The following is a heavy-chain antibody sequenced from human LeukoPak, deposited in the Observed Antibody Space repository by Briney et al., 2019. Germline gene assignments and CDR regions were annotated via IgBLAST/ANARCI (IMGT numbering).Heavy chain of an antibody. CDR2: INPNSGNT. D-gene: IGHD1-26*01. CDR1: GYSFTGYY. Sequence: ASVRVSRKPSGYSFTGYYMHWARQAPGAGLEWMGWINPNSGNTNYAQKHEGRVTMTTDTSTSTAYKELRSQRSDDTAVYYCARDGEWEQLGAFDIGGQGTMVTVSS. V-gene: IGHV1-18*04. J-gene: IGHJ3*02. CDR3: ARDGEWEQLGAFDI.